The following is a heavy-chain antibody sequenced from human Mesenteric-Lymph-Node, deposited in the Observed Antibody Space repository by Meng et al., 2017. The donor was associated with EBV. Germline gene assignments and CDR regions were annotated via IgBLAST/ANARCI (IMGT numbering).Heavy chain of an antibody. CDR2: INHAGYST. V-gene: IGHV1-46*01. D-gene: IGHD2-2*01. CDR1: TYISRDYY. J-gene: IGHJ4*02. CDR3: AIYSLVGRSISFHY. Sequence: LIIPAASDKISARSATYISRDYYTHWLRHSPGHGLQLVVLINHAGYSTAYAQESRCRVTITCDTSSSTVNMELSSLRSEDTTVYYCAIYSLVGRSISFHYWGQGTLVTVSS.